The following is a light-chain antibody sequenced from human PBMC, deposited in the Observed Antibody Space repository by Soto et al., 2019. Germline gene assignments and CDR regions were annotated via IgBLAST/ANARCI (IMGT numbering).Light chain of an antibody. V-gene: IGKV2-40*01. CDR2: TVS. Sequence: DILMTQSPLSLPVTPGEPASISCRFSQSLLDRYYGNSHLDWYLQKPGQSPQLLIYTVSYRAAGVPDRFSGSGSGTEFTLKISRVEAEDVGVYYCMQRIEFPWTFGQGTKVEIK. CDR1: QSLLDRYYGNSH. CDR3: MQRIEFPWT. J-gene: IGKJ1*01.